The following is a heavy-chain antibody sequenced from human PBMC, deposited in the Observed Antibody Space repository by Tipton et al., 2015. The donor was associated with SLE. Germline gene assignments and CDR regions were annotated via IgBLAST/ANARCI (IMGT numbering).Heavy chain of an antibody. CDR2: INSDGSST. V-gene: IGHV3-74*01. Sequence: SLRLSCAVSGFTFDDYAMHWVRQAPGKGLEWVSRINSDGSSTSYADSVKGRFTISRDNAKNTLYLQMNSLRAEDTAVYYCARGRVVPAAISDYYYYMDVWGKGTTVTVSS. CDR1: GFTFDDYA. CDR3: ARGRVVPAAISDYYYYMDV. D-gene: IGHD2-2*02. J-gene: IGHJ6*03.